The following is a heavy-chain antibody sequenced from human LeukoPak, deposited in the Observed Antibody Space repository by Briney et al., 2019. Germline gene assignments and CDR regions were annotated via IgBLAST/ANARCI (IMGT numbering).Heavy chain of an antibody. J-gene: IGHJ4*02. CDR1: GFTFSSYA. CDR2: INSNGGST. CDR3: AKAILTGSYRGYFDY. V-gene: IGHV3-64*01. Sequence: GGSLRLSCVASGFTFSSYAMHWVRQTPGKGLEYVSGINSNGGSTHYANSVKGRFTISRDNSKNTLYLQMNSLRAEDTAVYYCAKAILTGSYRGYFDYWGQGTLVTVSS. D-gene: IGHD3-9*01.